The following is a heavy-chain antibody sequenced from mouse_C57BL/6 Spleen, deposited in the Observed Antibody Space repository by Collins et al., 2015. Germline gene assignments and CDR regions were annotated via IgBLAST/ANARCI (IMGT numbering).Heavy chain of an antibody. CDR1: GYTFTNYW. CDR3: ARWGVRDAMDY. V-gene: IGHV1-63*02. D-gene: IGHD2-14*01. CDR2: IYPGGGYT. J-gene: IGHJ4*01. Sequence: QVQLQQSGAELVRPGTSVKISCKASGYTFTNYWLGWVKQRPGHGLEWIGDIYPGGGYTNYNEKFKGKATLTADTSSSTAYMQLSSLTSEDSAVYFCARWGVRDAMDYWGQGTSVTVSS.